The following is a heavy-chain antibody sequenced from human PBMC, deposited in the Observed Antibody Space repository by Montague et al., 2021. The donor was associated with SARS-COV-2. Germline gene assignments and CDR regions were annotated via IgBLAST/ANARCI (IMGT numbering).Heavy chain of an antibody. Sequence: SETLSLTCAVYGGSFSGYYWSWIRRPPERGLEWIGESNHSGGTNXNPXLKGRVTISVDTSKNQFSLKLTSVTAADTAVYYCARGLSGSYSGGWVPVALFDFYHYMDVWAKGTTVTVSS. J-gene: IGHJ6*03. CDR1: GGSFSGYY. D-gene: IGHD6-25*01. V-gene: IGHV4-34*01. CDR2: SNHSGGT. CDR3: ARGLSGSYSGGWVPVALFDFYHYMDV.